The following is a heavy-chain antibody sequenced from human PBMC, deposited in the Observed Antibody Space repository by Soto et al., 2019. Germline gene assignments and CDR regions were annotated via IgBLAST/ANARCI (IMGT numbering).Heavy chain of an antibody. CDR2: ITWNSGRI. CDR1: GFIFDDYA. J-gene: IGHJ4*02. D-gene: IGHD4-17*01. CDR3: ARENYGGPPSN. Sequence: PGGSLRLSCAGSGFIFDDYAMHWVRQAPGKGLEWVSGITWNSGRIAYADSVKGRFTISRDKAKNSLYLQMNSLRPEDTALYYCARENYGGPPSNWGQGTLVTVSS. V-gene: IGHV3-9*01.